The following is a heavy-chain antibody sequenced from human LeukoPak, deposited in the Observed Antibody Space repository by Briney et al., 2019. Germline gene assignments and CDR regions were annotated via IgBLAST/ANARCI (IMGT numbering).Heavy chain of an antibody. CDR3: ARTQGKIWFDP. Sequence: GGSLRLSCAASGFTVSTNYMSWVRQAPGKGLEWVSSISSSSSYIYYADSVKGRFTISRDNAKNSLYLQMNSLRAEDTAVYYCARTQGKIWFDPWGQGTLDTVSS. CDR1: GFTVSTNY. V-gene: IGHV3-21*04. CDR2: ISSSSSYI. J-gene: IGHJ5*02.